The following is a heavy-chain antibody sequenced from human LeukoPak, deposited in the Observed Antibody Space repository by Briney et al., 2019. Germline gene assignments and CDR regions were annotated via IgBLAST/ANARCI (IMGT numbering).Heavy chain of an antibody. Sequence: ASVKVSCKASGYHFTAYYMHWIRQAPGQGLEYMAWINPDSGDKSIARHFHGRVAVTRDTSTSTFYMELRSLRSDDTAVYYCARESSLEQWLNAFDIWGQGTMVTVPS. CDR1: GYHFTAYY. J-gene: IGHJ3*02. D-gene: IGHD6-19*01. V-gene: IGHV1-2*02. CDR3: ARESSLEQWLNAFDI. CDR2: INPDSGDK.